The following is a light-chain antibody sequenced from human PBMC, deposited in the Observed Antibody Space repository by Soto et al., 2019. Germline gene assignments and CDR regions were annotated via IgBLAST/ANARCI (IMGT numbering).Light chain of an antibody. CDR2: WAT. CDR3: QQVNSYPLT. V-gene: IGKV4-1*01. J-gene: IGKJ4*01. Sequence: DMVLTQSPDSLSVSLGERATINCKSSQSVLYSSNNRNYLAWYRQRPRQPPELLIYWATTRNSGVPDRFSGSGSGTNFTLTISRLQTEDVAVYYCQQVNSYPLTFGGGTRVEIK. CDR1: QSVLYSSNNRNY.